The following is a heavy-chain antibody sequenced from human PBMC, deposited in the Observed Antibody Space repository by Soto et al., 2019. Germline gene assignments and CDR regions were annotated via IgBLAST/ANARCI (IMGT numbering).Heavy chain of an antibody. CDR1: GFSLSTSGVC. Sequence: QITLKESGPTLVKPTQTLTLTCTFSGFSLSTSGVCVGWIRQPPGKALEWLALIYWYDDNRYIPSLRSRLTISNDTSKNQVVLTMTNMDPVDTATYYCIQSRCGGDCLQAYASHYYYGMDVWGQGTTVAVSS. V-gene: IGHV2-5*01. CDR2: IYWYDDN. J-gene: IGHJ6*02. D-gene: IGHD2-21*02. CDR3: IQSRCGGDCLQAYASHYYYGMDV.